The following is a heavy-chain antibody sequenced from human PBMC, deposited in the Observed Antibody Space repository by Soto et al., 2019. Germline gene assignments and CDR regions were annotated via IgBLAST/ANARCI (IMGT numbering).Heavy chain of an antibody. D-gene: IGHD6-13*01. J-gene: IGHJ4*02. CDR2: IASDGKDK. CDR1: GFTFSNYA. CDR3: TKDGAIAAAAYFFDY. V-gene: IGHV3-30*18. Sequence: QVQLVESGGGVVQPGRSLKLSCAASGFTFSNYAIHWVRQAPGRGLEWVAVIASDGKDKRYADSVKGRFTISRDNSKNTVYLQMNSLRGEDTAVYYCTKDGAIAAAAYFFDYWGQGSLVTVSS.